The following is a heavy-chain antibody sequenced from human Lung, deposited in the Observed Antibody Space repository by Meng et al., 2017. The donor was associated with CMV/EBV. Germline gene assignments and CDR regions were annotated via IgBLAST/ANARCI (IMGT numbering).Heavy chain of an antibody. D-gene: IGHD2/OR15-2a*01. Sequence: QEHWIRSVSELNSPGAQLKVSCKASGYPFSTYTINWVRTAHGRGLEWMGRISTNPGTPTYTQGFTGRFVFSLDTSVSTAYLQISSLKAEDTAVYYCARGGNFDPWGQGTLVTVSS. J-gene: IGHJ5*02. CDR2: ISTNPGTP. CDR1: GYPFSTYT. V-gene: IGHV7-4-1*02. CDR3: ARGGNFDP.